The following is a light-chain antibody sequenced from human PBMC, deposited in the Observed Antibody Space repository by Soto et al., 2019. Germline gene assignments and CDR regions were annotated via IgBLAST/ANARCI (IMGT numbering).Light chain of an antibody. CDR1: SSDVGSYNL. Sequence: LTQPASVSGSPGQSITISCTGTSSDVGSYNLVSWYQQHPGKAPNLMIYEVSKRPSGVSNRFSGSKSGNTASLTISGLQAEDVADYYWCSSAGSSPFGYVFGTGTKVNVL. V-gene: IGLV2-23*02. J-gene: IGLJ1*01. CDR2: EVS. CDR3: CSSAGSSPFGYV.